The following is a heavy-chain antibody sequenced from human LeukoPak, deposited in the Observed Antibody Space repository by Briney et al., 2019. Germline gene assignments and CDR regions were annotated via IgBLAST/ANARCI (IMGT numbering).Heavy chain of an antibody. Sequence: GGSLRLSCAASGFTFSDYYMSWIRQAPGEGLEWVSYISSSGSTIYYADSVKGRFTISRDNAKNSLYLQMNSLRHEDTAVYCCARVDGALLYYGSGSYSNYWGQGTLVTVSS. V-gene: IGHV3-11*01. CDR2: ISSSGSTI. J-gene: IGHJ4*02. CDR3: ARVDGALLYYGSGSYSNY. CDR1: GFTFSDYY. D-gene: IGHD3-10*01.